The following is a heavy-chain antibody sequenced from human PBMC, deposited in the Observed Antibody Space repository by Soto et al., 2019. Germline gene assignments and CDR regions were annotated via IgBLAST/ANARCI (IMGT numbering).Heavy chain of an antibody. CDR1: GFTFSSYA. CDR2: ISGSGGST. D-gene: IGHD5-18*01. J-gene: IGHJ3*02. Sequence: VGSLRLSCAASGFTFSSYAMSWVRQAPGKGLEWVSAISGSGGSTYYADSVKGRFTISRDNSKNTLYLQMNSLRAEDTAVYYCAKDRSTAMVVSYDAFDIWGQGTMVTVSS. CDR3: AKDRSTAMVVSYDAFDI. V-gene: IGHV3-23*01.